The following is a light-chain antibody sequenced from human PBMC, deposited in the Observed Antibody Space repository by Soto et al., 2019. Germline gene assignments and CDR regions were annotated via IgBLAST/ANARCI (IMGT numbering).Light chain of an antibody. Sequence: DIQMTQFPSSLSASVGDRVTITCRASQGIRNDLGWYQQKPGKAPKRLIYAASSLQSGVPSRFSGSGSGTEFTLAIRSLQHEDSATFYCLQHSTYPLTFGQATNVETK. CDR2: AAS. CDR1: QGIRND. V-gene: IGKV1-17*01. J-gene: IGKJ1*01. CDR3: LQHSTYPLT.